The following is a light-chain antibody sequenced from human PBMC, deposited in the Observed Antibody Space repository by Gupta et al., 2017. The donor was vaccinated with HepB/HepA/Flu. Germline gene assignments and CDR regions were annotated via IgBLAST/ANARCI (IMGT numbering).Light chain of an antibody. CDR3: QQRSSWPLT. CDR2: DAS. V-gene: IGKV3-11*01. J-gene: IGKJ4*01. Sequence: DIVLTQSPATLSLSPGERATLSCRASQSVSSYLAWYQQKPGQAPRLLIYDASGRATGIPARFSGSGSGTDFTLTISSLEPEDFAVYYCQQRSSWPLTFGGGTKVEIK. CDR1: QSVSSY.